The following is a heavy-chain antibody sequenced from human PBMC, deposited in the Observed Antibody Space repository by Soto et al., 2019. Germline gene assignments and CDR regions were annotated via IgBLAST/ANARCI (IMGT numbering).Heavy chain of an antibody. CDR2: IFHSGST. CDR1: RAFINSGGFY. Sequence: TLSLTCSVSRAFINSGGFYYSWIRQPPGKGLEWLGYIFHSGSTLYNPSLRGRLTLSADTSRNQLSLHLTSVTAADTAVYYCVRGGIAGHWFDPWGQG. D-gene: IGHD2-15*01. J-gene: IGHJ5*02. CDR3: VRGGIAGHWFDP. V-gene: IGHV4-31*03.